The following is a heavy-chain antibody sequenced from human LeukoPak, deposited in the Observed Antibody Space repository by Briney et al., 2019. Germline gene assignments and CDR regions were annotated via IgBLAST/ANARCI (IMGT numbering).Heavy chain of an antibody. CDR3: ATDQGRYQPLGYFDY. J-gene: IGHJ4*02. CDR1: GFTFSNYA. Sequence: GGSLRLSCAASGFTFSNYAMSWVRQAPGKGLEWVSSINGRGGSTYYADSVKGRFTISRDNSKNTLYLQMNSLRAEDTAVYYCATDQGRYQPLGYFDYWGQGTLVTVSS. V-gene: IGHV3-23*01. CDR2: INGRGGST. D-gene: IGHD2-2*01.